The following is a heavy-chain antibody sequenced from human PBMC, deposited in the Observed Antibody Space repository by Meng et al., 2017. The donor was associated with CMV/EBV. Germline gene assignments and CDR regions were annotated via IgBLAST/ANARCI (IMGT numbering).Heavy chain of an antibody. Sequence: SWVRQPPGKGLEWVSYISSSSSTIYYADSVKGRFTISRDNAKNSLYLQMNSLRAEDTAVYYCARGVEGFDYWGQGTLVTVSS. CDR2: ISSSSSTI. J-gene: IGHJ4*02. CDR3: ARGVEGFDY. V-gene: IGHV3-48*04.